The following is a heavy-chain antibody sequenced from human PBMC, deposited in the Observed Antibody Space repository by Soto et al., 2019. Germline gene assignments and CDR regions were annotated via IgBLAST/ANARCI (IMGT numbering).Heavy chain of an antibody. D-gene: IGHD6-19*01. CDR3: AKDVGSGSFKGYYYGMDV. V-gene: IGHV3-74*01. J-gene: IGHJ6*02. CDR2: IDGVGAGT. CDR1: GFTFTNYW. Sequence: EVQLVQSGGGSVQPGGSLRLSCAASGFTFTNYWMHWVRQVPGKGLVWVSRIDGVGAGTSYSDSVRGRFTISRDNAENMLYLQMNSLRAEDTAVYYCAKDVGSGSFKGYYYGMDVWGQGNTVTVSS.